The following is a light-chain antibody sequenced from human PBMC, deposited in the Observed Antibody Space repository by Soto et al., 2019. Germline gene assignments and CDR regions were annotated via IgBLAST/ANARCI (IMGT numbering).Light chain of an antibody. CDR1: QSISSW. CDR3: QQYNGYPLT. J-gene: IGKJ4*02. Sequence: IQMTQSPSTLSASVGDRVTITCRASQSISSWLAWYQQKPGKAPKLLIYDASSLESGVPSRFSGSGSGTEFTLTISSLQSEDFATYYCQQYNGYPLTFGEGTKVDIK. CDR2: DAS. V-gene: IGKV1-5*01.